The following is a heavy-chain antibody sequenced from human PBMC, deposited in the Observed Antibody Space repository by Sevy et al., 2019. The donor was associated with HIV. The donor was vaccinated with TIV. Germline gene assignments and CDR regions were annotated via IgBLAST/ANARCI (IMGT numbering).Heavy chain of an antibody. D-gene: IGHD2-15*01. CDR3: AKEGGGGIDHYGMDV. V-gene: IGHV3-30*02. J-gene: IGHJ6*02. Sequence: GGSLRLSCAASGFRFNNFGMYWVRQAPGKGLEGVAFIRYDGINKYYVDTVKGRSTISRDNSKDTRYLEMKSLRLEDTAIYYCAKEGGGGIDHYGMDVWGQGTTVTVSS. CDR1: GFRFNNFG. CDR2: IRYDGINK.